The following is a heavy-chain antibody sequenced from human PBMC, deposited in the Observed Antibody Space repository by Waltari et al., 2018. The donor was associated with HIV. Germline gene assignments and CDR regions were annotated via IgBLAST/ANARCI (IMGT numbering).Heavy chain of an antibody. CDR1: GSTFTRYH. CDR2: MNPNSGNT. Sequence: HVQLVQSGAQVKTPAASVKVSCKASGSTFTRYHIHCVRPPTGPGLEWMGWMNPNSGNTGYAQKFQGRVTMTRNASITTAYMELSSLRSEDTAVYFCARGIPAGRYETLTGQDYWGQGTLVTVSS. CDR3: ARGIPAGRYETLTGQDY. J-gene: IGHJ4*02. V-gene: IGHV1-8*01. D-gene: IGHD3-9*01.